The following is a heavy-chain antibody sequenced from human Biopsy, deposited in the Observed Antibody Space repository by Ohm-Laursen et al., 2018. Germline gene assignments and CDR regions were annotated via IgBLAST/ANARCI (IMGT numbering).Heavy chain of an antibody. CDR2: NIPILGTG. D-gene: IGHD3-9*01. V-gene: IGHV1-69*06. J-gene: IGHJ1*01. CDR1: GGTFSNYG. CDR3: ATKLTGYFHH. Sequence: SVKVSCKAPGGTFSNYGVNWVRQAPGQGLEWLGGNIPILGTGNYAQKFQDRVTVAADTSTSTATLELRSLRSDDTAVYYCATKLTGYFHHWGQGTLVIVSS.